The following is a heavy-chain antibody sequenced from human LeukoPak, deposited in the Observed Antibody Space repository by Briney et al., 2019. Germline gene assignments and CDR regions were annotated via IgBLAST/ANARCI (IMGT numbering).Heavy chain of an antibody. J-gene: IGHJ4*02. V-gene: IGHV4-59*05. CDR3: ATLRRYGSGTNYPPGYFDY. CDR1: GGSITTYF. D-gene: IGHD3-10*01. CDR2: FYYSGRT. Sequence: SETLSLTCTVSGGSITTYFWSWIRQTPGKGLEWVGTFYYSGRTYYNPSLNSRVSVSVDTSQNHFSLHLNSATAADTAVYYCATLRRYGSGTNYPPGYFDYWGQGTLVSVSS.